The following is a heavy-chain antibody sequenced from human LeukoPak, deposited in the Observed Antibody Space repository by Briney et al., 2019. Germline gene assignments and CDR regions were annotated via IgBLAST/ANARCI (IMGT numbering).Heavy chain of an antibody. Sequence: GGSLRLSCAASGFTFSSYGMHWVRQAPGKGLEWVAFIRYDGSNKYYADSVKGRFTISRDNSKNTLYLQMNSLRAEDTAVYYCAKELYSSSWWEDFDYWGQGTLVTVSS. V-gene: IGHV3-30*02. CDR1: GFTFSSYG. CDR2: IRYDGSNK. CDR3: AKELYSSSWWEDFDY. J-gene: IGHJ4*02. D-gene: IGHD6-13*01.